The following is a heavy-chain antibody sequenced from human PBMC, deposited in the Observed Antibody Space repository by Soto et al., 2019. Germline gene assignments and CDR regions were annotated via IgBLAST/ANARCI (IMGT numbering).Heavy chain of an antibody. Sequence: QVQLQESGPGLVKPSQTLSLTCTVSGGSISSGGYYWSWIRQHPGKGLEWIGYIYYSGSTYYNPSLNSRVTISVDTSKNQFALKLSSVTAADTAVYYCARGSREGRVVVVPAAPYFDYWGQGTLVTVSS. J-gene: IGHJ4*02. D-gene: IGHD2-2*01. CDR1: GGSISSGGYY. V-gene: IGHV4-31*03. CDR2: IYYSGST. CDR3: ARGSREGRVVVVPAAPYFDY.